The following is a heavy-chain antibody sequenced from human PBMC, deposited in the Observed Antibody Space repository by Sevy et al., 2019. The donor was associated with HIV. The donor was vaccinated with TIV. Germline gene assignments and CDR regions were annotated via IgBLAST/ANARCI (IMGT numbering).Heavy chain of an antibody. V-gene: IGHV3-20*04. CDR2: INWHGGIA. J-gene: IGHJ6*03. CDR1: GFTFDDHG. CDR3: AREDFDGSRYYYDMDV. D-gene: IGHD3-3*01. Sequence: GGSLRLSCVGSGFTFDDHGLNWVRQAPGKGLEWGASINWHGGIADYAGSLKGRFIITRDNAKNSLYLQMNSLRVEDTAFYYCAREDFDGSRYYYDMDVWGKGTTVTVSS.